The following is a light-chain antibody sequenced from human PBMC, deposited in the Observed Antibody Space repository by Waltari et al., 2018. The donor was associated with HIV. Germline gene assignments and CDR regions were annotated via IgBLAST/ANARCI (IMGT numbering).Light chain of an antibody. CDR3: QQYYSIPNT. CDR2: GTS. CDR1: QPISNS. J-gene: IGKJ2*01. Sequence: DVHMTQSPSSLSASVGDRVTITCRARQPISNSLAWYQQKPGKAPKPLVYGTSRLESGVPSRFSGSESVTDYTLTISSLQPEDFASYYCQQYYSIPNTFGQGTKLEIK. V-gene: IGKV1-NL1*01.